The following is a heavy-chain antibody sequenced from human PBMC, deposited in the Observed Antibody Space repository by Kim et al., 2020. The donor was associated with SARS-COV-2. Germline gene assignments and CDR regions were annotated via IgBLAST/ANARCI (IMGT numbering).Heavy chain of an antibody. CDR1: GFTFSNAW. Sequence: GGSLRLSCAASGFTFSNAWMSWVRQAPGKGLEWVGRIKSKTDGGTTDYAAPVKGRFTISRDDSKNTLYLQMNSLKTEDTAVYYCTTEESSWDGNWFDPWGQGTLVTVSS. CDR3: TTEESSWDGNWFDP. V-gene: IGHV3-15*01. CDR2: IKSKTDGGTT. J-gene: IGHJ5*02. D-gene: IGHD6-13*01.